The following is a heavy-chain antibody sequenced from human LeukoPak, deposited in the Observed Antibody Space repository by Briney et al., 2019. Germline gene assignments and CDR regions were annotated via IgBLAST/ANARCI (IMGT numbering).Heavy chain of an antibody. V-gene: IGHV1-46*01. CDR2: INPSGGST. D-gene: IGHD3-22*01. CDR1: GYTFTSYY. Sequence: WASVKVPCRASGYTFTSYYMHWVRQAPGQGLEWMGIINPSGGSTSYAQKFQGRVTMTRDMSTSTIYMELSSLRSEDTAVYYCARDLEGYYDSSGYYSHWFDPWGQGTLVTVSS. J-gene: IGHJ5*02. CDR3: ARDLEGYYDSSGYYSHWFDP.